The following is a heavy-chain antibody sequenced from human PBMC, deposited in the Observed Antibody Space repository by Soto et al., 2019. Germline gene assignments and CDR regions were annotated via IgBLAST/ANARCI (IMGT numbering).Heavy chain of an antibody. D-gene: IGHD5-12*01. V-gene: IGHV3-23*01. Sequence: PGGSLRLSCAASGFTFSSYAMSWVRQAPGKGLEWVSAISGSGGSTYYADSVKGRFTISRDNSKNTLYLQMNSLRAEDTAVYYCAKVRVDIVATTLGRYYYGMDVWGQGTTVTVSS. J-gene: IGHJ6*02. CDR1: GFTFSSYA. CDR2: ISGSGGST. CDR3: AKVRVDIVATTLGRYYYGMDV.